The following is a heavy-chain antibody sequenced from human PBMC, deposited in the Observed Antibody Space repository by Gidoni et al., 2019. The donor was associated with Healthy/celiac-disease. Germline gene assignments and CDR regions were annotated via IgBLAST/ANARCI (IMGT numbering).Heavy chain of an antibody. CDR2: IKQDGSEK. Sequence: EVQLVESVGGLVQPGGSLRRSCAASGFTFSSYWMSWVRQAPGKGLAWVANIKQDGSEKYYVDSVKGRFTISRDNAKNSLYLQMNSLRAEDTAVYYCASLPSGSDAFDIWGQGTMVTVSS. CDR1: GFTFSSYW. CDR3: ASLPSGSDAFDI. J-gene: IGHJ3*02. D-gene: IGHD3-10*01. V-gene: IGHV3-7*03.